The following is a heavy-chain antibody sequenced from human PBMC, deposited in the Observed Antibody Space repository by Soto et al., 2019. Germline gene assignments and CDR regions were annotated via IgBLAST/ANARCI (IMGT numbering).Heavy chain of an antibody. Sequence: ETQSLTCAVYGWSFRGHYWSWLSTPPGKGLEWIGEINHSGSTNYNPSLKSRVTMSVDTSKNQFSLKLSSVTAADTAVYYCTRGRRDILLIGWFDPWGQGTLVTFFS. D-gene: IGHD2-8*02. CDR3: TRGRRDILLIGWFDP. J-gene: IGHJ5*02. V-gene: IGHV4-34*01. CDR2: INHSGST. CDR1: GWSFRGHY.